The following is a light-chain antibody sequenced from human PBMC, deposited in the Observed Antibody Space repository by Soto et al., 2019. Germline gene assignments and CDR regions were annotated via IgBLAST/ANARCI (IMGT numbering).Light chain of an antibody. Sequence: QSVLTQPASVSGSPGQSITISCTGTSSDDGGYNYVSWYQQHPGKAPKLMIYDVSNRPSGVSNRFSGSKSGNTASLTISGLQAEDEADYYCSSYTSSSTPLFVFGTGTEVTVL. CDR3: SSYTSSSTPLFV. CDR1: SSDDGGYNY. V-gene: IGLV2-14*01. J-gene: IGLJ1*01. CDR2: DVS.